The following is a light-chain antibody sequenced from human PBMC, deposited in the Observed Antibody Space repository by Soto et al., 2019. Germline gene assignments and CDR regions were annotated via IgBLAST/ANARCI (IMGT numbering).Light chain of an antibody. CDR3: QSYDSSPSKV. Sequence: QSVLTQPPSVSGAPGQRVTISCTGSSSNIGAGYDVHWYQQLPGTAPKLLIYGNSNRPSGVPDRFSGSKSGTSASLAITGLQAEDEADYYCQSYDSSPSKVFGTGTKLTVL. V-gene: IGLV1-40*01. J-gene: IGLJ1*01. CDR2: GNS. CDR1: SSNIGAGYD.